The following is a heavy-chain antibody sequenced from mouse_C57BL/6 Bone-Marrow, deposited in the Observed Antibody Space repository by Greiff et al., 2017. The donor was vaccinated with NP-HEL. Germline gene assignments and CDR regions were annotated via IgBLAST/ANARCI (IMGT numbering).Heavy chain of an antibody. Sequence: QVQLQQPGAELVKPGASVKMSCKASGYTFTSYWITWVKQRPGQGLAWIGDIYPGSGSTNYNEKFKSKATLTVDTSSSTAYMQLSSLTSEDSAVYDGARRGGSSHWYFDVWGTGTTVTVAS. V-gene: IGHV1-55*01. CDR1: GYTFTSYW. CDR3: ARRGGSSHWYFDV. J-gene: IGHJ1*03. D-gene: IGHD1-1*01. CDR2: IYPGSGST.